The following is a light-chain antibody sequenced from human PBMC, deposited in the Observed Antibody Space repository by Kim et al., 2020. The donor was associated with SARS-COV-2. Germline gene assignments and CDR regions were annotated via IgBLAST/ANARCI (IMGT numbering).Light chain of an antibody. Sequence: SVSPGQTVSITCSGDRLGNKYACWYQQRPGQSPVLVIYQDYKRPSGIPGRFSGSNSGNTATLTISGTQALDEADYYCQAWDSTTVIFGGGTKLTV. V-gene: IGLV3-1*01. CDR3: QAWDSTTVI. J-gene: IGLJ2*01. CDR1: RLGNKY. CDR2: QDY.